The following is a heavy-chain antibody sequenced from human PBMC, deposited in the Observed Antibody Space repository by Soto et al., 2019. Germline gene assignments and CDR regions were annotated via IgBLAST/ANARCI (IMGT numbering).Heavy chain of an antibody. CDR3: GSVGELSYYYYYGMDV. V-gene: IGHV4-39*01. J-gene: IGHJ6*02. CDR2: IYYSGST. CDR1: GGSISSSSYY. Sequence: QLQLQESGPGLVKPSETLSLTCTVSGGSISSSSYYWGWIRQPPGKGLEWIGSIYYSGSTYYNPSLKSRVIISVDTSKNQFSLKLSSVTAADTAVYYCGSVGELSYYYYYGMDVWGQGTTVTVSS. D-gene: IGHD4-17*01.